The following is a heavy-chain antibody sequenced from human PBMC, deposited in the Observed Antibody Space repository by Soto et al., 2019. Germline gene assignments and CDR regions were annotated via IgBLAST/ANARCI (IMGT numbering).Heavy chain of an antibody. Sequence: QIQLVQSGGEVKKPGASVKVSCKSSGYNFISHSITWVRQAPGQGLEWMGRISAYNGNTTHAQKFQGRLTMTTDTSTSTAYMDLRSLRSDDTAVYYCARGAFRGGAPGCREMDVCGQGTTVTVSS. CDR3: ARGAFRGGAPGCREMDV. J-gene: IGHJ6*02. V-gene: IGHV1-18*01. D-gene: IGHD2-21*01. CDR1: GYNFISHS. CDR2: ISAYNGNT.